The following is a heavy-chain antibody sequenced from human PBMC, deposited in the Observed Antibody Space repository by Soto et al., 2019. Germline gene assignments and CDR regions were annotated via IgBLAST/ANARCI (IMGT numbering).Heavy chain of an antibody. Sequence: GGSLRLSCAASGFTFSSYGMHWVRQAPGKGLEWVAVISYDGSNKYYVDSVKGRFTISRDNSKNTLYLQMNSLRAEDTAVYYCAKDRGMEWLLRVYYYYYYGMDVWGQGTTVTVS. CDR1: GFTFSSYG. J-gene: IGHJ6*02. V-gene: IGHV3-30*18. CDR2: ISYDGSNK. CDR3: AKDRGMEWLLRVYYYYYYGMDV. D-gene: IGHD6-19*01.